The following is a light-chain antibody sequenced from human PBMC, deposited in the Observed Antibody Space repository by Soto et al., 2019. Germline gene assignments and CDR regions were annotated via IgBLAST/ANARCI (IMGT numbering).Light chain of an antibody. CDR2: GAS. Sequence: EIVMTQSPATLSVSPGERATLSCRASQSVSIDLAWYQQTPGQAPRLLIYGASSRATGIPDRFSGSGSGTDFTLTISSLEPEDFAVYCCQQRSNFWTFGQGTRWIS. CDR3: QQRSNFWT. V-gene: IGKV3-11*01. CDR1: QSVSID. J-gene: IGKJ1*01.